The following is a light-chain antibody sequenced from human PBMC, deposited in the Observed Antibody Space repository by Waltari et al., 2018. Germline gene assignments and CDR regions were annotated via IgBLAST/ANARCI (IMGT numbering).Light chain of an antibody. CDR1: RNDVGSYTR. V-gene: IGLV2-18*02. Sequence: QSALTQPPSVSGSPGQSVTISCTGTRNDVGSYTRVSWYQQPPGTAPKLMIYEVSNRPSGVPDRFSGSKSGNTASLTISGLQPEDEADYYCNSFTTSTTWVFGGGTRVTVL. CDR2: EVS. CDR3: NSFTTSTTWV. J-gene: IGLJ3*02.